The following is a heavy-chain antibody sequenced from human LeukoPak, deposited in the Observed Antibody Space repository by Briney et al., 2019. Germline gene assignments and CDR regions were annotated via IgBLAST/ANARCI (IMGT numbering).Heavy chain of an antibody. Sequence: SETPSLTCTVSGGSISSYYWNWIRQPAGKGLEWIGRIYTSGSTNYNPSLKSRVTMSVDTSKNQFSLKLSSVTATDTAVYYCARDSTITGTTNWGQGTLVTVSS. CDR1: GGSISSYY. V-gene: IGHV4-4*07. CDR3: ARDSTITGTTN. D-gene: IGHD1-7*01. J-gene: IGHJ4*02. CDR2: IYTSGST.